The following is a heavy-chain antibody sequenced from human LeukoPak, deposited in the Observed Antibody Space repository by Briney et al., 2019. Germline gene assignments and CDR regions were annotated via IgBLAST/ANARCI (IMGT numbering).Heavy chain of an antibody. D-gene: IGHD6-19*01. CDR2: INPNSGGT. J-gene: IGHJ4*02. V-gene: IGHV1-2*04. CDR3: AKDPITFRIAVAGTVDY. Sequence: ASVKVSCKASGYTFTGYYMHWVRQAPGQGLEWMGWINPNSGGTNYAQKFQGWVTMTRDTSISTAYMELSRLRSDDTAVYYCAKDPITFRIAVAGTVDYWGQGTLVTVSS. CDR1: GYTFTGYY.